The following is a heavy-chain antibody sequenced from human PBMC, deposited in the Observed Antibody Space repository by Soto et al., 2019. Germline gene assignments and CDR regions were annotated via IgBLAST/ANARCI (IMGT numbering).Heavy chain of an antibody. CDR2: SYYSGST. V-gene: IGHV4-30-4*01. CDR3: ARDQGGIVGPEI. Sequence: QVQLQESGPGLVKPSQTLSLTCTVSGGSISSGDYYWSWIRQPPGKGPEWIGYSYYSGSTYYNPSLKSRVTISVDTSKNQFSLKLSSVTAADTAVYYCARDQGGIVGPEIWGQGTLVTVSS. CDR1: GGSISSGDYY. J-gene: IGHJ4*02. D-gene: IGHD1-26*01.